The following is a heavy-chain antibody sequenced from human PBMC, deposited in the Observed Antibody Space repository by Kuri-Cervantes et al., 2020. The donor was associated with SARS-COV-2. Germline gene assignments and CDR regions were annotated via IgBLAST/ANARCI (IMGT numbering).Heavy chain of an antibody. CDR1: GGSISSYY. D-gene: IGHD2-15*01. V-gene: IGHV4-59*01. Sequence: SETLSLTCTLSGGSISSYYWSWTRQPPGKGLEWIGYIYYSESTNYNPSLKRRVTISVDTSKNQFSLNLCSVTAADTAVYYCARYSLGYCCAGSCYSRFDYWGQGTLVTVSS. CDR3: ARYSLGYCCAGSCYSRFDY. J-gene: IGHJ4*02. CDR2: IYYSEST.